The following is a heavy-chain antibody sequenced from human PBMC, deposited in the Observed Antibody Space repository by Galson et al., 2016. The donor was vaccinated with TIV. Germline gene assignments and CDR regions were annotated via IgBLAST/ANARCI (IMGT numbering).Heavy chain of an antibody. J-gene: IGHJ6*02. CDR1: GFSLITNGVG. D-gene: IGHD3-10*02. Sequence: PALVKPTQTLTLTRTFSGFSLITNGVGVGWVRQPPGKALEWLAHIYWDDDERYSPSLKSRLTITKDTSKNQVVLRMTNMDPMDTATYYCVHLPNMFYYGMDVWGQGTTVTVSS. V-gene: IGHV2-5*02. CDR2: IYWDDDE. CDR3: VHLPNMFYYGMDV.